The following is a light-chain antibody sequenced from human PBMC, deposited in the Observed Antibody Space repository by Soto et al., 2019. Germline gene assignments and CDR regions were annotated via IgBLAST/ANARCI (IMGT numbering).Light chain of an antibody. CDR2: DVN. CDR3: TSWTTSTTMK. Sequence: QSVLTQPASVSGSPGQSITISCTGTSSDVGAYNYVSCYQQHPGKAPKLMIYDVNIRPSGVSNRFSGSKSGNTASLTISGLQAEDEADYYCTSWTTSTTMKFGGGTKVTVL. CDR1: SSDVGAYNY. J-gene: IGLJ2*01. V-gene: IGLV2-14*01.